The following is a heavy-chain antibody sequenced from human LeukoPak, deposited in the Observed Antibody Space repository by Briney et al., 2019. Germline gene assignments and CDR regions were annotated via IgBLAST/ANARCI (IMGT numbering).Heavy chain of an antibody. CDR1: SYTFTSYG. CDR2: ISAYNGNT. CDR3: ARARGEYSSSLDYYYYGMDV. J-gene: IGHJ6*02. Sequence: EASVKVFCKASSYTFTSYGISWVRQAPGQGLEWMGWISAYNGNTNYAQKLQGRVTMTTDTSTSTAYMELRSLRSDDTAVYYCARARGEYSSSLDYYYYGMDVWGQGTTVTVSS. D-gene: IGHD6-13*01. V-gene: IGHV1-18*01.